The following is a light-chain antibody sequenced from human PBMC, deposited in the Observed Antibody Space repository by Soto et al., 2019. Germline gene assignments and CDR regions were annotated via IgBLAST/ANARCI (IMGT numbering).Light chain of an antibody. CDR3: QQYDNWPCT. V-gene: IGKV3-15*01. CDR2: GAS. J-gene: IGKJ1*01. CDR1: QSVSSS. Sequence: IVMTQSPATLSVSPGERATLSCRASQSVSSSLAWYQQKPGQAPRLLIYGASARATGFPARFSASGSGTEFTLTISSLQSEDFAVYYCQQYDNWPCTFGQGTRVEIX.